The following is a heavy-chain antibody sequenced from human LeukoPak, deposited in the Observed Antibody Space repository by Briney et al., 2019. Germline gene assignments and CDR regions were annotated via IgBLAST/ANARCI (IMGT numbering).Heavy chain of an antibody. D-gene: IGHD3-16*02. CDR2: ISYTGTYI. Sequence: GGSLRLSCSASSFTFKTYNINWVRQTPGKGLEWVSSISYTGTYIYYSDSVKGRFTISRDNAESSVYLELNSLRVDDTAIYYCTRDSGTYRPIDYWGQGTLVTVSS. J-gene: IGHJ4*02. V-gene: IGHV3-21*01. CDR3: TRDSGTYRPIDY. CDR1: SFTFKTYN.